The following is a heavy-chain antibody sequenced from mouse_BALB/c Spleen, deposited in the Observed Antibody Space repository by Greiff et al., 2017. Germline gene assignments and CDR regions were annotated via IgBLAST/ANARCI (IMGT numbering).Heavy chain of an antibody. CDR2: IDPANGNT. CDR3: ARSGALYDVWYFDV. J-gene: IGHJ1*01. D-gene: IGHD2-12*01. Sequence: EVQLQQSGAELVKPGASVKLSCTASGFNIKDTYMHWVKQRPEQGLEWIGRIDPANGNTKYDPKFQGKATITADTSSNTAYLQLSSLTSEDTAVYYCARSGALYDVWYFDVWGAGTTVTVSS. CDR1: GFNIKDTY. V-gene: IGHV14-3*02.